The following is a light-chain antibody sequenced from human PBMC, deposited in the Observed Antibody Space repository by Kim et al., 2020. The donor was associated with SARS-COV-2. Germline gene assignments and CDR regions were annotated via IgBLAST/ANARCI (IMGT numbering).Light chain of an antibody. CDR1: NLGDKY. V-gene: IGLV3-1*01. CDR2: QDS. CDR3: QAWDSSTVV. Sequence: SYELTQPPSVSVSPGQTASITCPGDNLGDKYACWYQQKPGQSPVLVIYQDSKRPSGIPERFSGSNSGNTATLTISGTQAMDEADYYCQAWDSSTVVFGGG. J-gene: IGLJ2*01.